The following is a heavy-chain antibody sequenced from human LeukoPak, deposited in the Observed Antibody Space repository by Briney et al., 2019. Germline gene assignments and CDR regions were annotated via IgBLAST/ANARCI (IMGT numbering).Heavy chain of an antibody. CDR2: ISAYNGNT. J-gene: IGHJ6*03. D-gene: IGHD3-3*01. CDR1: GYTFTSYG. CDR3: ARDTYYDFWSGYYNYYYYYMDV. Sequence: ASVKVSCKASGYTFTSYGISWVRQAPGQGLEWMGWISAYNGNTNYAQKLQGRVTMTTDTSTSTAYMELRSLRSDDTAVYYCARDTYYDFWSGYYNYYYYYMDVWGKGTTVTVSS. V-gene: IGHV1-18*01.